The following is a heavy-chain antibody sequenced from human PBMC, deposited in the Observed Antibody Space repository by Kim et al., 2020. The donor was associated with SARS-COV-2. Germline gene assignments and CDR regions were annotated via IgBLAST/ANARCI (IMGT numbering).Heavy chain of an antibody. CDR2: IYYSGST. CDR3: ARLYSSGWEHDY. Sequence: SETLSLTCTVSGGSISSSSYYWGWIRQPPGKGLEWIGSIYYSGSTYYNPSLKSRVTISVDTSKNQFSLKLSSVTAADTAVYYCARLYSSGWEHDYWGQGTLVTVSS. CDR1: GGSISSSSYY. J-gene: IGHJ4*02. D-gene: IGHD6-19*01. V-gene: IGHV4-39*01.